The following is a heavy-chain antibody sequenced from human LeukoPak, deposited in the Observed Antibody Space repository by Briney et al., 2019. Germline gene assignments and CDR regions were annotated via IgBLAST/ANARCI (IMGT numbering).Heavy chain of an antibody. V-gene: IGHV3-11*01. CDR1: GFTFSDYY. J-gene: IGHJ4*02. CDR2: ISSSGSTI. D-gene: IGHD6-13*01. Sequence: GGSLRLSCAASGFTFSDYYMSWLRQAPGKGLEWVSYISSSGSTIYYADSVKGRFTISRDNAKNSLYLQMNSLRAEDTAVYYCASHSSSWEYYFDYWGQGTLVTVSS. CDR3: ASHSSSWEYYFDY.